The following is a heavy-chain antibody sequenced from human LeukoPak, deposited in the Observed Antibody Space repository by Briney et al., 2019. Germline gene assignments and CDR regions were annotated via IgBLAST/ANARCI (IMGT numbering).Heavy chain of an antibody. CDR2: IWYDGTNK. Sequence: GGCLRLSCAASGFTFSSYGMHWVRQAPGKGLEWVAVIWYDGTNKYYADSVKGRFTISRDNFKSTLYLQMNSLRAEDTAVYYCARWYYYESRGYLDYWGQGTLVTVSS. V-gene: IGHV3-33*08. D-gene: IGHD3-22*01. J-gene: IGHJ4*02. CDR3: ARWYYYESRGYLDY. CDR1: GFTFSSYG.